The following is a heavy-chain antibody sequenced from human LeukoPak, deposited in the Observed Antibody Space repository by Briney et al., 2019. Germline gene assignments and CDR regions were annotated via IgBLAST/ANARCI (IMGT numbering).Heavy chain of an antibody. D-gene: IGHD2-2*01. CDR3: ARHYKQWELKVVPAASWFDP. V-gene: IGHV4-39*01. CDR2: IYYSGST. Sequence: SETLSLTCTVSGVSISSSSYYWGWIRQPPGKGLEWIGSIYYSGSTYYNPSLKSRVTISVDTSKNQFSLKLSSVTAADTAVYYCARHYKQWELKVVPAASWFDPWGQGTLVTVSS. CDR1: GVSISSSSYY. J-gene: IGHJ5*02.